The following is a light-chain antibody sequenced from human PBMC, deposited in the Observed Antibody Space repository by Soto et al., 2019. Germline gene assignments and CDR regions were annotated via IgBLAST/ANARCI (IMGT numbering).Light chain of an antibody. CDR2: EVS. CDR1: QSLLHITGEAF. Sequence: DVVMTQTPLSLSVAPGQPASISCKSSQSLLHITGEAFLFWYLQKPGQSPQLLIYEVSTRVSGVPDRFSGSGSGTDFTLEISRVETDDVGIYYCMQSTQLPPTIGQGTRLAIE. J-gene: IGKJ5*01. CDR3: MQSTQLPPT. V-gene: IGKV2D-29*02.